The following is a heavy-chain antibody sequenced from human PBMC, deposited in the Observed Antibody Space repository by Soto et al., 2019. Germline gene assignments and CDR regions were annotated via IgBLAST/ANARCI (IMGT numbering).Heavy chain of an antibody. CDR3: VNAISSTTSDHYFGQGTLVTASSGKPHMQMNSLKTEDTAVYYCTTDSYITMIVVRFDY. D-gene: IGHD2-8*01. V-gene: IGHV3-66*01. Sequence: KGLEWVSFIDSGGSTFYADSVKCRFTVSRGSSTNKLYLQMSSLTAEDTAVYYCVNAISSTTSDHYFGQGTLVTASSGKPHMQMNSLKTEDTAVYYCTTDSYITMIVVRFDYWGHGTLVTVSS. CDR2: IDSGGST. J-gene: IGHJ4*01.